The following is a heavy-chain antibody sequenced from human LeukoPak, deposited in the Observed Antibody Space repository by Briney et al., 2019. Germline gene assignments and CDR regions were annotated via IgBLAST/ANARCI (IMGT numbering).Heavy chain of an antibody. V-gene: IGHV3-15*01. D-gene: IGHD1-26*01. J-gene: IGHJ3*02. Sequence: GGSLRLSCAASGFTLSNAWMNWVRQAPGKGLEWVGLIKSKTNGETRDYAAPVKGRFTISRDDSDNTLYLQMNSLRAEDTAVYYCAKPTGSVVGGAFDIWGQGTMVTVSS. CDR2: IKSKTNGETR. CDR3: AKPTGSVVGGAFDI. CDR1: GFTLSNAW.